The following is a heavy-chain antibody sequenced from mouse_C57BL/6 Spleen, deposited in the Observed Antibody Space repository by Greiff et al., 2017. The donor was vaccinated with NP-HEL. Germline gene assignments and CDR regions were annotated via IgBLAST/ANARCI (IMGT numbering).Heavy chain of an antibody. CDR2: IYPGDGDT. CDR3: ARGSGTDWYCDV. Sequence: QVQLKESGAELVKPGASVKISCKASGYAFSSYWMNWVKQRPGKGLEWIGQIYPGDGDTNYNGKFKGKATLTADKSSSTAYMQLSSLTSEDSAVYFCARGSGTDWYCDVWGTGTTVTVSS. V-gene: IGHV1-80*01. J-gene: IGHJ1*03. D-gene: IGHD4-1*01. CDR1: GYAFSSYW.